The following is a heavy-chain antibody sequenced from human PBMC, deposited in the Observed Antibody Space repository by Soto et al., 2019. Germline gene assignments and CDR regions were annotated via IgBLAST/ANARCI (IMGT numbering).Heavy chain of an antibody. D-gene: IGHD6-19*01. CDR2: IIPIFGTA. V-gene: IGHV1-69*12. Sequence: QVQLVQSGAEVKKPGSSVKVSCKASGGTLSSYAISRVRQAPGQGLEWMGGIIPIFGTANYAQKFQGRVTITADESTSTAYRDMSRLRSEDTAVYYCARSNDKQWLGSFDYWGQGTLVTVSS. J-gene: IGHJ4*02. CDR3: ARSNDKQWLGSFDY. CDR1: GGTLSSYA.